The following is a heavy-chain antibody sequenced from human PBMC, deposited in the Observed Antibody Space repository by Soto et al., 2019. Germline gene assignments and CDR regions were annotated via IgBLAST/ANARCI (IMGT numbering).Heavy chain of an antibody. D-gene: IGHD3-22*01. J-gene: IGHJ4*02. CDR3: ARDANYDDSSGYSYYDY. CDR1: GGSVSSGSYY. V-gene: IGHV4-61*01. CDR2: IYYSGST. Sequence: SETLSLTCTVSGGSVSSGSYYWRWIRQPPGKGPEWIGYIYYSGSTNYNPSLKSRVTISVDTSKNQFSLKLSSVTAADTAVYYCARDANYDDSSGYSYYDYWVQGTLVTVAS.